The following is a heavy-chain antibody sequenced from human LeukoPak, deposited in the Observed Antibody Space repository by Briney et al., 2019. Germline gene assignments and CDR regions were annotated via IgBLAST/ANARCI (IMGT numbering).Heavy chain of an antibody. CDR3: ARYCSSTSCSTPFDY. CDR1: GFTFSSYA. V-gene: IGHV3-23*01. CDR2: ISGSGGST. D-gene: IGHD2-2*02. Sequence: PGGSLRLSCAASGFTFSSYAMSWVRQAPGKGLEWVSAISGSGGSTYYADSVKGRFTISRDNSKNTLYLQMNSLRAEDTAVYYCARYCSSTSCSTPFDYWGQGTLVTVSS. J-gene: IGHJ4*02.